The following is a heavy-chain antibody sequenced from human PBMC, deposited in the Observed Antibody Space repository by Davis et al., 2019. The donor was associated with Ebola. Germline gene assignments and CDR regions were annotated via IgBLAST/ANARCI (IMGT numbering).Heavy chain of an antibody. CDR3: AREKLGYCSGGSCYPFDT. Sequence: MPSETLSLTCTVSGGSISSSSYYWGWIRQPPGKGLEWIGSIYYSGSTYYNPSLKSRVTISVDTSKNQFSLKLCSVTAADTAVYYCAREKLGYCSGGSCYPFDTWGQGTLVTVSS. J-gene: IGHJ4*02. V-gene: IGHV4-39*01. D-gene: IGHD2-15*01. CDR1: GGSISSSSYY. CDR2: IYYSGST.